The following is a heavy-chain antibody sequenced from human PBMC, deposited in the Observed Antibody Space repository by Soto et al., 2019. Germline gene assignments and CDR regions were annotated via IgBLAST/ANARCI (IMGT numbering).Heavy chain of an antibody. CDR2: ISYDGSNK. V-gene: IGHV3-30-3*01. Sequence: PGGSLRLSCAASGFTFSSYAMHWVRQAPGKGLEWVAVISYDGSNKYYADSVKGRFTISRDNAKNSLYLQMNSLRAEDTAVYYCARDRTVDYWGQGTLVTVSS. CDR3: ARDRTVDY. CDR1: GFTFSSYA. J-gene: IGHJ4*02. D-gene: IGHD4-17*01.